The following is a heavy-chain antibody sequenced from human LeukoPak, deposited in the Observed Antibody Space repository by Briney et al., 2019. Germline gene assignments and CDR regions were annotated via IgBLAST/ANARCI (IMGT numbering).Heavy chain of an antibody. J-gene: IGHJ4*02. CDR1: GGSISSYY. CDR2: VYYRGST. CDR3: ARHGYYGSGPDY. V-gene: IGHV4-59*01. D-gene: IGHD3-10*01. Sequence: PSETLSLTCTVSGGSISSYYWSWIRQPPGKGMGWIGYVYYRGSTNYNPSLKSRVTISLDTSKNQFSLKLSSVTAADTAVYYCARHGYYGSGPDYWGQGTLVTVSS.